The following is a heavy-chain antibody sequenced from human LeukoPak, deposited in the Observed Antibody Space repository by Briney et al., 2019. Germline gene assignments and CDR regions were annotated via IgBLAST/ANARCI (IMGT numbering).Heavy chain of an antibody. CDR1: GGSFSGYY. V-gene: IGHV4-34*01. CDR2: INHSGST. D-gene: IGHD4-11*01. CDR3: ARRSNYRPPYYYYGMDV. Sequence: KPSETLSLTCAVYGGSFSGYYWSWIRQPPGKGLEWIGEINHSGSTNYNPSLKSRVTISVDTCKNQFSLKLSSVTAADTAVYYCARRSNYRPPYYYYGMDVWGQGTTVTVSS. J-gene: IGHJ6*02.